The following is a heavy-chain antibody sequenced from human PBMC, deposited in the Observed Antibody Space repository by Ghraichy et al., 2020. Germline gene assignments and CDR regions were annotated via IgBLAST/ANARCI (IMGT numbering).Heavy chain of an antibody. CDR1: GFTFSNYW. V-gene: IGHV4-34*01. Sequence: GSLRLSCAASGFTFSNYWLTWVRQAPGKGLEWIGEINHSGSTNYNPSLKSRVTISVDTSKNQFSLKLSSVTAADTAVYYCARGQKLRYFDWLLYNRLFDYWGQGTLVTVSS. CDR2: INHSGST. J-gene: IGHJ4*02. CDR3: ARGQKLRYFDWLLYNRLFDY. D-gene: IGHD3-9*01.